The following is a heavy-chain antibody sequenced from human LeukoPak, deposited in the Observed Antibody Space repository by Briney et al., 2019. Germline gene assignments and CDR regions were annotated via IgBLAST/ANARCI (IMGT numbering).Heavy chain of an antibody. D-gene: IGHD6-6*01. V-gene: IGHV4-61*02. CDR2: IYTSGST. Sequence: PSQTLSLTCTVSGGSISSGSYYWGWIRQPAGKGLEWIGRIYTSGSTNYNPSLKSRFTISVDRSKNPFSRKLSSVTAADTAVYYCARGFPGSSSSGGYYYDYYIDVWGKGTTVTVSS. CDR1: GGSISSGSYY. CDR3: ARGFPGSSSSGGYYYDYYIDV. J-gene: IGHJ6*03.